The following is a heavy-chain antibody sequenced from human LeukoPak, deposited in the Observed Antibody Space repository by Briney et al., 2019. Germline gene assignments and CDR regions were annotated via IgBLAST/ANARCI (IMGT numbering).Heavy chain of an antibody. CDR2: IIPILGIA. J-gene: IGHJ4*02. D-gene: IGHD3-16*01. CDR3: ARDLGQLYYFDY. Sequence: SVRVPCRACGGTCSRHTVSWVRQPPGQGLEWRGKIIPILGIANYAQKFQGRVTITADKSTSTAYMELSSLRSEDTAVYYCARDLGQLYYFDYWGQGTLVTVSS. V-gene: IGHV1-69*04. CDR1: GGTCSRHT.